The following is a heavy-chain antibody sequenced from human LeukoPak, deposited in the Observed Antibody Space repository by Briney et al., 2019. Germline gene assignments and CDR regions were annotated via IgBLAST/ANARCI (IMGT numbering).Heavy chain of an antibody. V-gene: IGHV3-49*04. CDR3: TRGGRIVVVVYADIFDF. CDR2: IRSKAYGGTT. Sequence: PGGALRLSCTASGFTLGDYGMSWVRQAPGKGLDGVGFIRSKAYGGTTEYAASVKGRFPISRDDSKSITYLQMNSLKTEDTAVYYCTRGGRIVVVVYADIFDFWGQGTLVTVSS. J-gene: IGHJ4*02. D-gene: IGHD2-8*01. CDR1: GFTLGDYG.